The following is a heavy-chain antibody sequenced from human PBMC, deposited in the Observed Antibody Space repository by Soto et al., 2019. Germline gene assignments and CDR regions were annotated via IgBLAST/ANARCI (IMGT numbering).Heavy chain of an antibody. CDR1: GFTFSAYY. CDR3: ARAGGPYDNSPEFAY. D-gene: IGHD3-22*01. Sequence: QVQLVESGGGLVRPGGSLRLSCAASGFTFSAYYMSWIRQAPGKGLEWVSYISPSGTTISYADSVKGRFTISRDNAXXSPYLQMNSLGADDTAVYSCARAGGPYDNSPEFAYWGQGSLVTVSS. CDR2: ISPSGTTI. J-gene: IGHJ4*02. V-gene: IGHV3-11*01.